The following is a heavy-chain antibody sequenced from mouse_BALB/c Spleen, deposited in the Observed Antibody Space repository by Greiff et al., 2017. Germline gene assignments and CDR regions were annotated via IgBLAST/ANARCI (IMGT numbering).Heavy chain of an antibody. J-gene: IGHJ3*01. V-gene: IGHV1-7*01. CDR1: GYTFTSYW. CDR3: ARALDYYGNYGFAY. Sequence: VQLQESGAELAKPGASVKMSCKASGYTFTSYWMHWVKQRPGQGLEWIGYINPSTGYTEYNQKFKDKATLTADKSSSTAYMQLSSLTSEDSAVYYCARALDYYGNYGFAYWGQGTLVTVSA. D-gene: IGHD2-1*01. CDR2: INPSTGYT.